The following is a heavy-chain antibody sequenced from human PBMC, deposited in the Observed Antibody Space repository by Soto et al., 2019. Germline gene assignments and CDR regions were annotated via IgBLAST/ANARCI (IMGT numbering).Heavy chain of an antibody. CDR3: ARGRSSSPSGYYGMDV. V-gene: IGHV1-46*01. CDR1: GYTFTSYY. Sequence: ASVKVSCKASGYTFTSYYMHWVRQAPGQGLEWMGIINPSGGSTSYAQKFQCRVTMNRDTSTSTVYMELSSLRSEDTAVYYCARGRSSSPSGYYGMDVWGKGTTVTVSS. J-gene: IGHJ6*04. CDR2: INPSGGST. D-gene: IGHD6-6*01.